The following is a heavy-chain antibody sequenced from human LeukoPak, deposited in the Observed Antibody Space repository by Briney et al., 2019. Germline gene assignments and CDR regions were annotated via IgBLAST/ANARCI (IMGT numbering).Heavy chain of an antibody. CDR1: GFTFSSYG. J-gene: IGHJ3*02. Sequence: GGSLRLSCAASGFTFSSYGVHWIRQAQGKVLDWVALIWYDGSNTYYADSVQDRFTISRDNAKNTLYLQMNSLRAEDTAVYSCARVGVPQYAFDIWGQGTWVTVSS. CDR3: ARVGVPQYAFDI. CDR2: IWYDGSNT. D-gene: IGHD2-2*01. V-gene: IGHV3-33*01.